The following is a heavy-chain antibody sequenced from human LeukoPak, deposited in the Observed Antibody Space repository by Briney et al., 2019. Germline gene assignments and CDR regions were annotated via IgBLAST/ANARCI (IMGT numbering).Heavy chain of an antibody. J-gene: IGHJ6*03. D-gene: IGHD3-22*01. CDR2: INHSGST. V-gene: IGHV4-34*01. CDR1: GGSFSGYH. Sequence: SETLSLTCAVYGGSFSGYHWSWIRQPPGKGLEWIGEINHSGSTNYNPSLKSRVTISVDTSKNQFSLKLSSVTAADMAVYYCARAPSSGYYYYYYYYMDVWGKGTTVTVSS. CDR3: ARAPSSGYYYYYYYYMDV.